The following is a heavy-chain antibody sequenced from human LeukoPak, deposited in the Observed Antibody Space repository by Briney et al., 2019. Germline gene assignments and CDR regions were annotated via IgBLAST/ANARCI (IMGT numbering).Heavy chain of an antibody. CDR3: AKVREDCGGDCSLPDDAFDI. D-gene: IGHD2-21*02. J-gene: IGHJ3*02. V-gene: IGHV3-23*01. CDR2: ISGSGINT. Sequence: PGGSLRLSCAASGFTFSSYGMNWVRQAPGKGLEWVSAISGSGINTYYADSVKGRFTISRDNSKNTLYLQMNSLRAEDTAVYYCAKVREDCGGDCSLPDDAFDIWDQGTMVTVSS. CDR1: GFTFSSYG.